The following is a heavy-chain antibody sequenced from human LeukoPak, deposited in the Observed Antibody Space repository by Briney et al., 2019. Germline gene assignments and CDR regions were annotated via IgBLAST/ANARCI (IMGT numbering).Heavy chain of an antibody. Sequence: PSETLSLTCTVSGGSITSYYWSWIRQPPGKGLEWIGYIYYSGSTNYNPSLKSRVTISVDTSKNQFSLKLSSVTAADTAVYYCARSLITPGYFDYWGQGTLVTVSS. V-gene: IGHV4-59*12. D-gene: IGHD3-22*01. CDR3: ARSLITPGYFDY. CDR2: IYYSGST. CDR1: GGSITSYY. J-gene: IGHJ4*02.